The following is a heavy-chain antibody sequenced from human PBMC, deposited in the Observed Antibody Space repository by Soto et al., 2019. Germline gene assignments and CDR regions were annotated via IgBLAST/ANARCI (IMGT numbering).Heavy chain of an antibody. CDR1: GFTFSSYS. Sequence: GGSLRLSCAASGFTFSSYSMNWVRQAPGKGLEWISYISSSSTIYYADSVKGRFTISRDNAKNSLYLQMNSLRDEDTAVYYCAKASERRVTSLYDYWGQGTLVTVSS. J-gene: IGHJ4*02. CDR2: ISSSSTI. D-gene: IGHD1-1*01. CDR3: AKASERRVTSLYDY. V-gene: IGHV3-48*02.